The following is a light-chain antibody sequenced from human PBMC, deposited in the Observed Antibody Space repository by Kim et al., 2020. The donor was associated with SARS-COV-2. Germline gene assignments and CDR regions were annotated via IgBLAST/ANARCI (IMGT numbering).Light chain of an antibody. CDR1: ASDVGAYNS. CDR3: SSYTSSNTHV. V-gene: IGLV2-14*03. CDR2: DVS. Sequence: QSALTQPASVSGSPGQSITISCTGTASDVGAYNSVSWYQQHPGKAPKLLIYDVSDRPSGVSNRFSGSKSGNTASLTISGLQAEDEADYYCSSYTSSNTHVFGPGTKVTVL. J-gene: IGLJ1*01.